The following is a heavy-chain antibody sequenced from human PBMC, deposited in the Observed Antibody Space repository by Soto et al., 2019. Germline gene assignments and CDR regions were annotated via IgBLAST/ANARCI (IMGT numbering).Heavy chain of an antibody. V-gene: IGHV6-1*01. CDR3: ARDGYNDDAFDI. CDR2: TYYRSRWFN. D-gene: IGHD5-12*01. J-gene: IGHJ3*02. CDR1: GDSVSSNSAA. Sequence: QVHLQQSGPGLVKPSQTLSLTCAIPGDSVSSNSAAWNWIRQSPSRGLEWLGRTYYRSRWFNDYELSVKSRLIINPDTSKNQFSLQLNSVTPDDTAVYYCARDGYNDDAFDIWGQGTMVTVSS.